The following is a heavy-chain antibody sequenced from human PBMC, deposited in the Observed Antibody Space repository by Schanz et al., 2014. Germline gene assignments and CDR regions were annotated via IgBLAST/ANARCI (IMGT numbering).Heavy chain of an antibody. Sequence: GGYYWNWIRQHPGKGLEWIGYIYDSGNTYYNPSLKSRVTISVDRSKNQFSLILNSVTAADTAVYYCARSPGDFPGWFDSWGQGTLVTVSS. CDR3: ARSPGDFPGWFDS. CDR2: IYDSGNT. J-gene: IGHJ5*01. CDR1: GGYY. V-gene: IGHV4-30-2*01. D-gene: IGHD4-17*01.